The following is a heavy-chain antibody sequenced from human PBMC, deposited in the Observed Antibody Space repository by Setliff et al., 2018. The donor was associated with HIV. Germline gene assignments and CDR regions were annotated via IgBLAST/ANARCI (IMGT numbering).Heavy chain of an antibody. CDR1: GYTFTGYG. D-gene: IGHD3-10*01. V-gene: IGHV1-18*01. CDR2: ISANNGNT. Sequence: ASVKVSCKASGYTFTGYGMSWVRQAPGQGLEWMGWISANNGNTHYAQKLQGRVTMTTDTSTSTAYMELRSLRSDDTAVYYCARDYYGSGSYFILDYWGPGTLVTVSS. CDR3: ARDYYGSGSYFILDY. J-gene: IGHJ4*02.